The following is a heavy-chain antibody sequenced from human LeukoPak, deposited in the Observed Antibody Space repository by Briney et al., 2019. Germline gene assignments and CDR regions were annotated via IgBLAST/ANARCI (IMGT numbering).Heavy chain of an antibody. J-gene: IGHJ4*02. CDR2: IYFSGGT. D-gene: IGHD3-9*01. V-gene: IGHV4-39*07. Sequence: PSETLSLTCTVSGDSISSSNCYWGWIRQPPGKGLEWIGRIYFSGGTYYNASLKSRVTISVDTSKNQFSLKLSSVTAADTAVYYCARGTRGLTGSIQRHFDYWGQGTLVTVSS. CDR1: GDSISSSNCY. CDR3: ARGTRGLTGSIQRHFDY.